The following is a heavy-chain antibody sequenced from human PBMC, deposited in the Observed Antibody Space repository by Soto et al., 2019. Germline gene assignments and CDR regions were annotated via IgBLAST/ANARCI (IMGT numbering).Heavy chain of an antibody. Sequence: QVQLMQSGAEVKKPGASVKVSCKASGDTFTDYYIHWVRQAPGQGLEWMGTVNPSGGHTTYAQHFLGRVTITRDASTSTLYMELTSLTSDDTAIYYCARGGHVVGVTAALDYWGQGTLVTVSS. CDR1: GDTFTDYY. CDR2: VNPSGGHT. V-gene: IGHV1-46*01. J-gene: IGHJ4*02. CDR3: ARGGHVVGVTAALDY. D-gene: IGHD2-21*02.